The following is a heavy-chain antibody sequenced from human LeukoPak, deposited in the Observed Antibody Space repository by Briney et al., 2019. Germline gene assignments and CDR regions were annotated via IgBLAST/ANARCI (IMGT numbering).Heavy chain of an antibody. CDR2: IKHDGSEK. D-gene: IGHD3-16*01. Sequence: PWGSLRLSCVVSGFNFSNYWMNWARQAPGKGLEWVANIKHDGSEKYYVDSVKGRFSISRDNAKKSLYLQMNSLRAEDTAVYYCARALSHCLDYWGQGTLVTVSS. CDR1: GFNFSNYW. CDR3: ARALSHCLDY. J-gene: IGHJ4*02. V-gene: IGHV3-7*01.